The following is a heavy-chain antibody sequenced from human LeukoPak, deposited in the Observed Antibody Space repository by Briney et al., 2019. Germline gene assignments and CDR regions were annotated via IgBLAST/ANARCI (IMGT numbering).Heavy chain of an antibody. D-gene: IGHD3-10*01. CDR1: GGSNSSYY. CDR2: IYYSGST. CDR3: ARHRYYYRSGSYYGAPYYMDV. V-gene: IGHV4-59*01. J-gene: IGHJ6*03. Sequence: SETLSLTCTVSGGSNSSYYWSWIRQPPGKGLEWIGYIYYSGSTNYNPSLKSRVTISVDTSKNQFSLKLSSVTAADTAVYYCARHRYYYRSGSYYGAPYYMDVWGKGTTVTISS.